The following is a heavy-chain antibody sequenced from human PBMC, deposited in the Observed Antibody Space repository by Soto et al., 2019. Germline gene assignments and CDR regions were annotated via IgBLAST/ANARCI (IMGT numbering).Heavy chain of an antibody. CDR3: ARGPFIVATRVVDY. Sequence: SETLSLTCTVSGGSISSYYWSWIRQPPGKGLEWIGYIYYSGSTNYNPSLKSRVTISVDTSKNQFSLKPSSVTAADTAVYYCARGPFIVATRVVDYWGQGTLVTVSS. V-gene: IGHV4-59*01. D-gene: IGHD5-12*01. CDR1: GGSISSYY. CDR2: IYYSGST. J-gene: IGHJ4*02.